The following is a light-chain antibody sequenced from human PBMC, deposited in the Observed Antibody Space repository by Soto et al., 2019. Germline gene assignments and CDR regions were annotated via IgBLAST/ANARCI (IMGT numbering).Light chain of an antibody. J-gene: IGKJ4*01. V-gene: IGKV3-20*01. CDR2: DTS. CDR1: QSVSRYY. CDR3: QQYGSSTLT. Sequence: EIVLTQSPGTLSLSPGEGATLSCRASQSVSRYYFAWYQQRRGQPPRLLIYDTSTSATGIPDRFSGSGSGTDVTLTISRLDPEDFAMYYCQQYGSSTLTFGGGTKVEIK.